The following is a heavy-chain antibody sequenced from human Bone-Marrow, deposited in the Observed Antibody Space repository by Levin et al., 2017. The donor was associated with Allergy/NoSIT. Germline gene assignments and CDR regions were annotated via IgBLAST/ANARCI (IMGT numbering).Heavy chain of an antibody. CDR1: GFTFSIYT. Sequence: GGSLRLSCTVSGFTFSIYTINWVRQAPGKGLEWVSSISSSGSDMYYVDSVKGRFTISRDNAKNSLTLQMNSLRAEDTAVYYCARGIIGDVRVAHKEAFDIWGQGTMVSVSS. CDR3: ARGIIGDVRVAHKEAFDI. CDR2: ISSSGSDM. J-gene: IGHJ3*02. V-gene: IGHV3-21*01. D-gene: IGHD2-8*02.